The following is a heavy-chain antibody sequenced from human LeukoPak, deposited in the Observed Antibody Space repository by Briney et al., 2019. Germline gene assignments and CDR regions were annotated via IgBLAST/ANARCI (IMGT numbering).Heavy chain of an antibody. CDR2: ISYDGSNK. CDR1: GFTFSSYD. CDR3: AKDRGRYEIDY. Sequence: GGSLRLSCAASGFTFSSYDMNWVRQAPGKGLEWVAVISYDGSNKYYADSVKGRFTISRDNSKNTLYLQMNSLRAEDTAVYYCAKDRGRYEIDYWGQGTLVTVSS. V-gene: IGHV3-30*18. J-gene: IGHJ4*02. D-gene: IGHD5-12*01.